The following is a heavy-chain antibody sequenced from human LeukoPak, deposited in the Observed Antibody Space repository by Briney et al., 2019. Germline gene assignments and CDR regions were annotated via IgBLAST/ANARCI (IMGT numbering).Heavy chain of an antibody. CDR2: ISAYNGNT. Sequence: GASVKVSCKAPGYTFTSYGISWVRQAPGQGLEWMGWISAYNGNTNYAQKLQGRVTMATDTSTSTAYMELRSLRSDDTAVYYCARTAPVVKYYDFWSGYFGEMDYWGQGTLVTVSS. J-gene: IGHJ4*02. CDR1: GYTFTSYG. D-gene: IGHD3-3*01. CDR3: ARTAPVVKYYDFWSGYFGEMDY. V-gene: IGHV1-18*01.